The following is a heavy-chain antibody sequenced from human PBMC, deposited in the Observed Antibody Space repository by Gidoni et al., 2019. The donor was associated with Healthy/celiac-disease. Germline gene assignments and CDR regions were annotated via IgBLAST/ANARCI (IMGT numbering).Heavy chain of an antibody. Sequence: QVQLVQSGAEVKKPGSSVKVSCKASGGTFSSYAISWVRQAPGQGLEWMGRIIPILGIANYAQKFQGRVTITADKSTSTAYMELSSLRSEDTAVYYCARDENYYYGMDVCGQGTTVTVSS. CDR1: GGTFSSYA. J-gene: IGHJ6*02. CDR2: IIPILGIA. V-gene: IGHV1-69*04. CDR3: ARDENYYYGMDV.